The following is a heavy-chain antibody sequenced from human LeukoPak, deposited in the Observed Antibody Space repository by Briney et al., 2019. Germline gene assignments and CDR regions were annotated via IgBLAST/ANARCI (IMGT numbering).Heavy chain of an antibody. Sequence: SETLSLTCTVSGGSISSYYWSWIRQPPGKGLEWIGFIYYSGSTNYNPSLKSRVTISVDTSRNQFSLKLSSVTAADTAVYYCARQAGAIRFDYWGQGTLVTVSS. V-gene: IGHV4-59*01. CDR3: ARQAGAIRFDY. D-gene: IGHD3-10*01. CDR1: GGSISSYY. J-gene: IGHJ4*02. CDR2: IYYSGST.